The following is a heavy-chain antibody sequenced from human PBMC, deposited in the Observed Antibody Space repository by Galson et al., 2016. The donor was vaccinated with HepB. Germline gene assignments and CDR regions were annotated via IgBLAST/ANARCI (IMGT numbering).Heavy chain of an antibody. Sequence: SVKVSCKASGISCTSFGMQWVRHARGQRLEWIGWIVVGGGHTNFARNFQERVTITRDISTSAAYMELSSLRSEDTAVYYRAAVYCSCTSCLGETDYWGQGTLVTVSS. CDR3: AAVYCSCTSCLGETDY. CDR1: GISCTSFG. D-gene: IGHD2-2*01. J-gene: IGHJ4*02. V-gene: IGHV1-58*02. CDR2: IVVGGGHT.